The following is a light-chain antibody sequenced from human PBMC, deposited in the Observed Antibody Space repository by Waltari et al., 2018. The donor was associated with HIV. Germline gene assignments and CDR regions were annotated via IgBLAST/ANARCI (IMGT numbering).Light chain of an antibody. CDR3: QSFDSGLTAVV. CDR2: DNN. CDR1: SSHLWPGFA. V-gene: IGLV1-40*01. J-gene: IGLJ2*01. Sequence: HSVLTHPPSVSGSPGQRVSLSSTGSSSHLWPGFAAQCYQQLPGAAPRLLTYDNNNRPSGVPGRFSGSRSGTSASLAITGLQADDEADYYCQSFDSGLTAVVFGGGTKLTVL.